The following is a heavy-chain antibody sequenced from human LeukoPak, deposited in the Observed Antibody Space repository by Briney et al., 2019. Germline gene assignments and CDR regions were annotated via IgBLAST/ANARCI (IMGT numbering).Heavy chain of an antibody. D-gene: IGHD6-19*01. CDR3: ARERAGHHGPYWYFDL. Sequence: ASVKVSCKASGGTFSSYAISWVRQAPGQGLEWMGRIIPILGIANYAQKFQGRVTITADKSTSTAYMELSSLRSEDTAVYYCARERAGHHGPYWYFDLWGRGTLVTVSS. V-gene: IGHV1-69*04. CDR1: GGTFSSYA. J-gene: IGHJ2*01. CDR2: IIPILGIA.